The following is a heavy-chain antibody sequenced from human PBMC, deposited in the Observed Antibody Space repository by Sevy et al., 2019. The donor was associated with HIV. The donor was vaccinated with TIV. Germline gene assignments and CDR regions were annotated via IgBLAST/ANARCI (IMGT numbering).Heavy chain of an antibody. D-gene: IGHD2-2*01. J-gene: IGHJ6*02. CDR2: INPNSGGT. CDR1: GYTFSAYH. CDR3: ARAVYAIAVTAARRPGYYGMDV. V-gene: IGHV1-2*02. Sequence: ASVKVSCKASGYTFSAYHMHWVRQAPGQGLEWMGWINPNSGGTNFAQRFQGRVTVTWDASISTAHMELSRLRSDDTAVYYCARAVYAIAVTAARRPGYYGMDVWGQGTTVTVSS.